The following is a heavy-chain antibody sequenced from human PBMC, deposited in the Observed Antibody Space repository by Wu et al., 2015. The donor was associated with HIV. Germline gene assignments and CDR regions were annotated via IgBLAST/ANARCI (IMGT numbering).Heavy chain of an antibody. J-gene: IGHJ6*02. D-gene: IGHD5-12*01. CDR3: SGFRAKSYGMDV. CDR1: EYTFTAYY. Sequence: QVQLVQSGAEVKKPGASVKVSCKASEYTFTAYYLHWVRQAPGQGLEWMGWIIPSSGETDYAQRFQGRVTLTSDTSITTVFMELTTLRSDDTAIYYCSGFRAKSYGMDVWGPGTTVTVSS. V-gene: IGHV1-2*02. CDR2: IIPSSGET.